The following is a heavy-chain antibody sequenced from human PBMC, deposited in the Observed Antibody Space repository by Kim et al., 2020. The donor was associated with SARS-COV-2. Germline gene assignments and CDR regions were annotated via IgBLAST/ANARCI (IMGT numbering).Heavy chain of an antibody. Sequence: HYTPALKSRVTIAVDTSKNQFSLKLSSVTAADTAVYYCARAGDDYGYSYWGQGTLVTVSS. V-gene: IGHV4-34*01. J-gene: IGHJ4*02. CDR3: ARAGDDYGYSY. D-gene: IGHD4-17*01.